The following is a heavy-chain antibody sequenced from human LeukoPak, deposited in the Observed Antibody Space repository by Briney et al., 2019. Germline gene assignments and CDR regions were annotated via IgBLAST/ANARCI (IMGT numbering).Heavy chain of an antibody. D-gene: IGHD3-3*01. CDR1: GGSISSGSYY. CDR2: IYTSGST. V-gene: IGHV4-61*02. Sequence: PSETLSLTCTVSGGSISSGSYYWSWIRQPAGKGLEWIGRIYTSGSTNYNPSLKSRVTVSVDTSKNQFSLKLSSVTAADTAVYYCARVWHYDFWSGYLGFDPWGQGTLVTVSS. J-gene: IGHJ5*02. CDR3: ARVWHYDFWSGYLGFDP.